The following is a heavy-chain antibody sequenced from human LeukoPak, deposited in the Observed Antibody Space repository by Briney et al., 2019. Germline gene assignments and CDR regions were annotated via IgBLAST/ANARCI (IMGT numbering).Heavy chain of an antibody. J-gene: IGHJ6*02. V-gene: IGHV4-59*01. CDR3: ARRGAARPGGSYSMDV. D-gene: IGHD6-6*01. CDR1: GGSISSYH. Sequence: SETLSLACTVSGGSISSYHWSWIRQPPGKGLEYIGYIYNSGSTNYKPSLKSRVTISIDTSKNQLSLKLSSVTTADTAVCYCARRGAARPGGSYSMDVWGQGTTVTVSS. CDR2: IYNSGST.